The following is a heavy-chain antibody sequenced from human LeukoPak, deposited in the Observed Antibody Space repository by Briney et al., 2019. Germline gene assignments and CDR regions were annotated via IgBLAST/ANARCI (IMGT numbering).Heavy chain of an antibody. CDR3: ARVLRYSGSIDY. CDR1: GGSFGGYY. Sequence: PSETLSLTCAVYGGSFGGYYWSWIRRPPGKGLEWIGEINHSGSTNYNPSLKSRVTISVDTSKNQFSLKLSSATAADTAVYYCARVLRYSGSIDYWGQGTLVTVSS. D-gene: IGHD1-26*01. V-gene: IGHV4-34*01. J-gene: IGHJ4*02. CDR2: INHSGST.